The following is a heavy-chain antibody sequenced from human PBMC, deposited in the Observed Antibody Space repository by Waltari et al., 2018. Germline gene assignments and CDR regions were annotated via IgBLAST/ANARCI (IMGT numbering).Heavy chain of an antibody. V-gene: IGHV3-15*01. CDR2: IKDKTDGGTT. J-gene: IGHJ4*02. Sequence: EVQLVESGGGLVKPGGSLRLSCAASGFTFNNAWMSWGRQAPGKGLEWVGRIKDKTDGGTTDYAAPVKGRFAISRDDSKNTLYLQMNSLRTEDTAVYYCTTAATIIRGVITDYWGQGTLVTVSS. CDR3: TTAATIIRGVITDY. D-gene: IGHD3-10*01. CDR1: GFTFNNAW.